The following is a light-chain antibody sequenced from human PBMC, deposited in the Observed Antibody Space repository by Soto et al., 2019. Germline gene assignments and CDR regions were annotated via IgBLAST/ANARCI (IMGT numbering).Light chain of an antibody. CDR2: XVS. Sequence: QSALTQPPSASGSPGQSVTISCTGTSSDVGGYNYVSWYQQHPGKAPKLMIYXVSXRXXXXPDRFXGSKSGNTASLTVSGLQAEDEADYYCSSYAGSNNLVFGGGTKLTVL. J-gene: IGLJ2*01. CDR1: SSDVGGYNY. V-gene: IGLV2-8*01. CDR3: SSYAGSNNLV.